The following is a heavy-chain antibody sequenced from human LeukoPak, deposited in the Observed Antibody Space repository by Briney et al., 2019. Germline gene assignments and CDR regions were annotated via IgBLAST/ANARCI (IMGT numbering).Heavy chain of an antibody. CDR1: GDSISSGDYY. CDR3: ARGNLWDYRRYYYYMDV. CDR2: INHRGST. D-gene: IGHD4-11*01. V-gene: IGHV4-39*07. Sequence: SETLSLTCTVSGDSISSGDYYWSWIRQPPGKGLEWIGEINHRGSTNYNPSLKSRVTISVDTSKNQFSLKLSSVTAADTAVYYCARGNLWDYRRYYYYMDVWGKGTTVTVSS. J-gene: IGHJ6*03.